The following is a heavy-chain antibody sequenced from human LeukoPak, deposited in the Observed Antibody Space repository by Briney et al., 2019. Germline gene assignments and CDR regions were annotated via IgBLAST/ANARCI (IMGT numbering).Heavy chain of an antibody. V-gene: IGHV3-21*01. J-gene: IGHJ4*02. CDR1: GFTFSNYY. CDR2: ISGTNTYI. CDR3: ARAMRRGNYLDY. Sequence: PGGSLRLSCEGSGFTFSNYYMNWVRQAPGKGLEWLSSISGTNTYISHADSVRGRFTIARDNVRNSLYLQMNSLRAEDTAIYYCARAMRRGNYLDYWGQGTLVTVSS. D-gene: IGHD2/OR15-2a*01.